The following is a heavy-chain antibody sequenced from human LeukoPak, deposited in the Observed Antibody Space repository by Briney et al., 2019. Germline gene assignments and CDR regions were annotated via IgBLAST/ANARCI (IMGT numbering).Heavy chain of an antibody. Sequence: PSETLSLTCTVSGGSISSSSYYWGWIRQPPGKGLEWIGEINHSGSTNYNPSLKSRVTISVDTSKNQFSLKLSSVTAADTAVYYCARGELRFLETNYFDYWGQGTLVTVSS. D-gene: IGHD3-3*01. J-gene: IGHJ4*02. CDR3: ARGELRFLETNYFDY. CDR2: INHSGST. V-gene: IGHV4-39*07. CDR1: GGSISSSSYY.